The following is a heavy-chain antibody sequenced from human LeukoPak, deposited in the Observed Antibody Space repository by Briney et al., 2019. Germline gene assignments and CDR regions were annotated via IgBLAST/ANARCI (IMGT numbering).Heavy chain of an antibody. CDR1: GYTFTGYY. D-gene: IGHD6-19*01. V-gene: IGHV1-2*02. Sequence: ASVKVSCKASGYTFTGYYMHWVRQAPGQGLEWMGWINPNSGRTNYAQKFQGRVTMTRDTSISTAYMEPSRLRSDDTAVYYCARLGYSSGSDYWGQGTLVTVSS. J-gene: IGHJ4*02. CDR3: ARLGYSSGSDY. CDR2: INPNSGRT.